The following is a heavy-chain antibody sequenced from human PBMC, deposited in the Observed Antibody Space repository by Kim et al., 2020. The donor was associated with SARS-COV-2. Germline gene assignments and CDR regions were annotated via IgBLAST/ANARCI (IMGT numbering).Heavy chain of an antibody. CDR1: GGSISSYY. J-gene: IGHJ4*02. D-gene: IGHD3-10*01. CDR3: ARSVRRWPGARQIWFGELLNDY. CDR2: IYYSGST. V-gene: IGHV4-59*01. Sequence: SETLSLTCTVSGGSISSYYWSWIRQPPGKGLEWIGYIYYSGSTNYNPSLKSRVTISVDTSKNQFSLKLSSVTAADTAVYYCARSVRRWPGARQIWFGELLNDYWGQGTLVTVSS.